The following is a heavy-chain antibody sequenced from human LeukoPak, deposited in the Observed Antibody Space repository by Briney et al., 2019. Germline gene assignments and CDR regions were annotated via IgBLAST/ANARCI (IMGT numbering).Heavy chain of an antibody. Sequence: GESLKISCKGSGYSFTSYWIGWVGQMPGKGLEWMGIIYPGDSDTRYSPSFQGQVTISADKSISTAYLQWSSLKASDTAMYYCARQSPAYYYDSSGYYYFDYWGQGTLVTVSS. D-gene: IGHD3-22*01. V-gene: IGHV5-51*01. CDR1: GYSFTSYW. CDR3: ARQSPAYYYDSSGYYYFDY. J-gene: IGHJ4*02. CDR2: IYPGDSDT.